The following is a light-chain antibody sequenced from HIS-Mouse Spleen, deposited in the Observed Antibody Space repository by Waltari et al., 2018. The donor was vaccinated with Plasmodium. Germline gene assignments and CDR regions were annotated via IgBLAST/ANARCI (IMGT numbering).Light chain of an antibody. CDR2: DAS. Sequence: EIVLTQSPATLSLSQGERAPLSCRASQSVSSYLAWYQQKPGQAPRLLIYDASNRATGIPARCSGSGSGTDFTLTISSLEPEDFAVYYCQQRSNWPLTFGGGTKVEIK. J-gene: IGKJ4*01. CDR3: QQRSNWPLT. CDR1: QSVSSY. V-gene: IGKV3-11*01.